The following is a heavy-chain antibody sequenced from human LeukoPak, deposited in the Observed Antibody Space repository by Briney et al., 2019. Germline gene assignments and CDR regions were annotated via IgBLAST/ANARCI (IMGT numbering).Heavy chain of an antibody. CDR1: GGSFSGYY. CDR3: AGNIAARLDY. D-gene: IGHD6-6*01. V-gene: IGHV4-34*01. J-gene: IGHJ4*02. Sequence: SETLSLTCAVYGGSFSGYYWSWIRQPPGKGLEWIGEIDHSGSTNYNSSLKSRVTISVDTSKNQFSLKLSSVTAADTAVYYRAGNIAARLDYWGQGTLVTVSS. CDR2: IDHSGST.